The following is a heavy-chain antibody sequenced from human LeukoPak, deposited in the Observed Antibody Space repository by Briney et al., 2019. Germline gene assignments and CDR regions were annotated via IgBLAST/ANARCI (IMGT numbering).Heavy chain of an antibody. J-gene: IGHJ2*01. CDR1: GGSISSSSYY. CDR2: IYYSGST. CDR3: ARGAERYFDL. V-gene: IGHV4-39*01. Sequence: SETLSLTCTVSGGSISSSSYYWGWIRQPPGKGLEWIGSIYYSGSTYYNPSLKGRVTISVDTSKNQFSLKLSSVTAADTAVYYCARGAERYFDLWGRGTLVTVSS.